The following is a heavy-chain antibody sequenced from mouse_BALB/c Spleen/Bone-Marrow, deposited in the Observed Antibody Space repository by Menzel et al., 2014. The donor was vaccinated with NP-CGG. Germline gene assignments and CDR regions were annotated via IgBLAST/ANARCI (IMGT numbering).Heavy chain of an antibody. Sequence: LVESGAELVRPGSSVKISCKASGYAFSVYWMNWVKQRPGQGLEWIGQIYPGDGDTNYNGKFKGRARLTADKSSNTAYMQLSSLTSEDSAVYFCARGGISVDYWGQGTTLTVSS. J-gene: IGHJ2*01. V-gene: IGHV1-80*01. CDR1: GYAFSVYW. CDR3: ARGGISVDY. CDR2: IYPGDGDT.